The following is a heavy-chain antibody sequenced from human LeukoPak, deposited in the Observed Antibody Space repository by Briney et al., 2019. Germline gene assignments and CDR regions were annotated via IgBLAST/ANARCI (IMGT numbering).Heavy chain of an antibody. CDR3: AKDLDSSGYYWAHDAFDI. Sequence: GGSLRLSCAASGFSFDDYAMHWVRQAPGKGLEWVSGIGWNGGGIVYADSVKGRFTISRDNGKNSLYLQMNSLGVEDTALYYCAKDLDSSGYYWAHDAFDIWGQGTMVTVSS. V-gene: IGHV3-9*01. CDR2: IGWNGGGI. D-gene: IGHD3-22*01. CDR1: GFSFDDYA. J-gene: IGHJ3*02.